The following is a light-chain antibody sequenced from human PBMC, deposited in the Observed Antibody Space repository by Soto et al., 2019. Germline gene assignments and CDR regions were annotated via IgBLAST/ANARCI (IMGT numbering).Light chain of an antibody. CDR1: QSISDT. CDR3: RLHNNRLWT. J-gene: IGKJ1*01. Sequence: MPKSRARLSVSPGGRSTLSYRASQSISDTLAWYQQKPGQAPRLLIYSASRRATGFPARFSGTGSGTHFTFTISSRKSADFIFYYCRLHNNRLWTFAEGTHVDIK. CDR2: SAS. V-gene: IGKV3-15*01.